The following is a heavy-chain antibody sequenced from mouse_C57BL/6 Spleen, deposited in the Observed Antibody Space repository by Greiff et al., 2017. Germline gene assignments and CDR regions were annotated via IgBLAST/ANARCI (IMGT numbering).Heavy chain of an antibody. V-gene: IGHV5-17*01. J-gene: IGHJ1*03. CDR2: ISSGSSTI. Sequence: EVKLVESGGGLVKPGGSLKLSCAASGFTFSDSGMHWVRQAPEKGLEWVAYISSGSSTIYYADTVKGRFTISRDNAKNTLFLQMTSLRSEDTAMYYCARRLHPSFDVWGTGTTVTVSS. CDR1: GFTFSDSG. CDR3: ARRLHPSFDV. D-gene: IGHD2-2*01.